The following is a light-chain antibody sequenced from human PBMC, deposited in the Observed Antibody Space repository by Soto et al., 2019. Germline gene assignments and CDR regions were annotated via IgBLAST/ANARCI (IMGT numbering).Light chain of an antibody. CDR2: EAS. Sequence: DVPMTQSPSSLSASVGDRVTITCRASQRIATWLAWYQQHPGKAPKLLIYEASTLESGVPSRFSGSGSGTEFTLTITSLQPEDFATYYCQQFESYSFGQGTKLEIK. CDR1: QRIATW. CDR3: QQFESYS. J-gene: IGKJ2*01. V-gene: IGKV1-5*01.